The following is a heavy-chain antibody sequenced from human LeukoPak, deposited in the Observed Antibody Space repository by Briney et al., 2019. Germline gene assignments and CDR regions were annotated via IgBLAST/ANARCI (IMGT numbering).Heavy chain of an antibody. D-gene: IGHD1-26*01. J-gene: IGHJ4*02. CDR2: ISPRDVNT. CDR3: ARDSGSYSADS. V-gene: IGHV1-46*01. CDR1: GYTFTGYY. Sequence: EASVKVSCKASGYTFTGYYMHWVRQAPGQGLEWMGIISPRDVNTRYARKFQGRVTMTGDTSTSTVYMELSSLTSEDTAVYYCARDSGSYSADSWGQGTLVTVSS.